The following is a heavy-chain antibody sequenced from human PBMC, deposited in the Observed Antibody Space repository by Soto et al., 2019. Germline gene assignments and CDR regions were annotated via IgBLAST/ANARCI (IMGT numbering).Heavy chain of an antibody. CDR1: GGSISRSSYY. V-gene: IGHV4-39*01. J-gene: IGHJ6*02. CDR3: ARLSHDYYGMDV. Sequence: AETLSLTCAVSGGSISRSSYYWGWIRHPPGKGLEWIGSIYYSGSTYYNPSLKSRVTISVDTSKNQFSLKLSSVTAADTAVYYCARLSHDYYGMDVWGQGTTVTVSS. CDR2: IYYSGST.